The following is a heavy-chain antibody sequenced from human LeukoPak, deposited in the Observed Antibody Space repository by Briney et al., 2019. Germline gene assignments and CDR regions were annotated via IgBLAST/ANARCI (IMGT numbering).Heavy chain of an antibody. J-gene: IGHJ5*02. D-gene: IGHD6-13*01. CDR2: IKSKTEGGTT. Sequence: GGSLRLSCAASGITFSNAWMSWVRQAPGKGLEWVGRIKSKTEGGTTDYAAPVEGRFTISRDDSKNTLFLQMNSLKTEDTAVYYCTTAVLAAAGGRRFDPWGQGTLVTVSS. V-gene: IGHV3-15*01. CDR1: GITFSNAW. CDR3: TTAVLAAAGGRRFDP.